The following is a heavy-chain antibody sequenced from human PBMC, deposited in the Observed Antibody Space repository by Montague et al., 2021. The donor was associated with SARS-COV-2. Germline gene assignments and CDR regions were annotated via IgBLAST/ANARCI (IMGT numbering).Heavy chain of an antibody. CDR3: ARDPINRITIFGVVTRGWYFDL. V-gene: IGHV4-31*03. J-gene: IGHJ2*01. D-gene: IGHD3-3*01. CDR2: IYYSGST. Sequence: TRSLTCTVSGGSISSGGYYWSWIRQHPGKGLEWIGFIYYSGSTYYNPSLKSRVTISVDTSKNQFSLKLSSVTAADTAVYYCARDPINRITIFGVVTRGWYFDLWGRGTLVTVSS. CDR1: GGSISSGGYY.